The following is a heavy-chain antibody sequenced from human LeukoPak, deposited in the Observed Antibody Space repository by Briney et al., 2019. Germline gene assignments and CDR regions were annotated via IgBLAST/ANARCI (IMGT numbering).Heavy chain of an antibody. CDR2: ISGDGHSP. D-gene: IGHD4/OR15-4a*01. J-gene: IGHJ4*02. CDR3: ARDPGAFPYFFDY. CDR1: GFSFSKNA. V-gene: IGHV3-23*01. Sequence: PGGSLRLSCVASGFSFSKNALSWVRQTPGKGLECVSAISGDGHSPYYADSVKGRFTISRDDFRNTVYLQMNSLRVEDSAVYYCARDPGAFPYFFDYWGQGTLVTVSS.